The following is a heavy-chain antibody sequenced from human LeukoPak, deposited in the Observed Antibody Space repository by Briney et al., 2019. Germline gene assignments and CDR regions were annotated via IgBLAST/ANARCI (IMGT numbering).Heavy chain of an antibody. CDR3: ARDNPSGYTYGYEHYFYYIDV. V-gene: IGHV4-34*01. J-gene: IGHJ6*03. Sequence: SETLSLTCAVYGESFSGYFWNWIRQPPGKGLEWIGEINHSGSTSNHNPSLKSRVTMSVDTSKNQFSLKLSSVTAADTAVYYCARDNPSGYTYGYEHYFYYIDVWGKGTTVTVSS. CDR2: INHSGSTS. D-gene: IGHD5-18*01. CDR1: GESFSGYF.